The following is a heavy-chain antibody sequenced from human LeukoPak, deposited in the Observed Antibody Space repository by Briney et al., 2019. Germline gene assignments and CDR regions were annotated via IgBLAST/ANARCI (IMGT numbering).Heavy chain of an antibody. D-gene: IGHD5-24*01. Sequence: GGSLRLSCAASGFTFDDYAMHWVRQAPGKGLEGVSGISWNSGSIGYADSVKGRFTISRDNAKNSLYLQMNSLRAEDTVLYYCAKEGDVEMATIPPYYFDYWGQGTLVTVSS. J-gene: IGHJ4*02. CDR3: AKEGDVEMATIPPYYFDY. CDR1: GFTFDDYA. CDR2: ISWNSGSI. V-gene: IGHV3-9*01.